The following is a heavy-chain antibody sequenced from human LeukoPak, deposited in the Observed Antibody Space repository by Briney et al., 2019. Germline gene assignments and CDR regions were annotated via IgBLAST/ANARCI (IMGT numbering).Heavy chain of an antibody. CDR1: GGSISSYY. J-gene: IGHJ4*02. CDR3: AGAMVRGVIYSDY. D-gene: IGHD3-10*01. Sequence: SETLSLTCTVSGGSISSYYWSWIRQPPGKGLEWIGYIYYSGSTNYTPSLKSRVTISVDTSKSQFSLKLSSVTAADTAVYYCAGAMVRGVIYSDYWGQGTLVTVSS. CDR2: IYYSGST. V-gene: IGHV4-59*12.